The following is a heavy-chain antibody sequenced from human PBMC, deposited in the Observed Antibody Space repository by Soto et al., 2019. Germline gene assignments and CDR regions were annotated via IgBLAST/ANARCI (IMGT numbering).Heavy chain of an antibody. J-gene: IGHJ6*02. CDR2: IIPIPGKA. CDR3: ARSQGSSTSLEIYYYYYYGMDV. D-gene: IGHD2-2*01. CDR1: GGTFSSYA. Sequence: QVQLVQSGAEVKKPGSSVKVSCKASGGTFSSYAISWVRQAPGQGLEWMGGIIPIPGKANYAQKFQGRVTITADESKSTAYMELSSLRSEDTAVYYCARSQGSSTSLEIYYYYYYGMDVWGQGTTVTVSS. V-gene: IGHV1-69*01.